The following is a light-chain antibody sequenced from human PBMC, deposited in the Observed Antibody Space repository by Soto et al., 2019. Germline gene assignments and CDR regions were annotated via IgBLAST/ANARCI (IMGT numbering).Light chain of an antibody. CDR1: QSVSSSY. V-gene: IGKV3-20*01. CDR3: QQYDSSPLK. CDR2: GAS. Sequence: EIVLTQSPGTLSLSPGERATLSCRASQSVSSSYLAWYQQKPGQAPRLLIYGASSRSTGIPDTFSGSGSGTGSTLTIRRLEPEDFAEYYCQQYDSSPLKFGGGTKVEIK. J-gene: IGKJ4*02.